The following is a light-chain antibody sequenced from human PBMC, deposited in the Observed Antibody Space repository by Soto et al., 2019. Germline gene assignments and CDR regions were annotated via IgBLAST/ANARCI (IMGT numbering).Light chain of an antibody. V-gene: IGLV1-44*01. CDR3: SSYAGSSNV. Sequence: QSVLTQPPSASGTPGQRVTISCSGSSSNIGSNPVSWYQHLPGTAPKVLIFTNNQRPSGVPDRVSGSKSGTSASLTVSGLQAEDEADYYCSSYAGSSNVFGTGTKLTVL. J-gene: IGLJ1*01. CDR2: TNN. CDR1: SSNIGSNP.